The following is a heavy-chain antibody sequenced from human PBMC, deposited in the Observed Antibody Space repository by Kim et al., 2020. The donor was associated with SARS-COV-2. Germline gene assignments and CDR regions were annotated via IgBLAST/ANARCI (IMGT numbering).Heavy chain of an antibody. V-gene: IGHV4-59*13. CDR1: GGAISTYY. CDR2: IYYSGTI. D-gene: IGHD2-15*01. CDR3: VRTPGRAAIDY. J-gene: IGHJ4*02. Sequence: SETLSLTCTVSGGAISTYYWSWIRQPPGKGLEWIGYIYYSGTINYNPSLKNRVTISVDTSKNQFSLKLNSVTAADTAVYYCVRTPGRAAIDYWGQGTLVSVSS.